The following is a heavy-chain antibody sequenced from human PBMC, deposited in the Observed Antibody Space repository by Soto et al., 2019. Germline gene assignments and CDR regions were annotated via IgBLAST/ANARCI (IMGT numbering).Heavy chain of an antibody. J-gene: IGHJ5*02. V-gene: IGHV1-8*01. CDR2: MNPNSGNT. Sequence: ASVKVSCKASGYTFTSYDINWVRQATGQGLEWMGWMNPNSGNTGYAQKFQGRVTMTTNTSISTAYMELSSLRSEDTAVYYCATIAAAGRESDPWGQGTLVTVSS. CDR1: GYTFTSYD. D-gene: IGHD6-13*01. CDR3: ATIAAAGRESDP.